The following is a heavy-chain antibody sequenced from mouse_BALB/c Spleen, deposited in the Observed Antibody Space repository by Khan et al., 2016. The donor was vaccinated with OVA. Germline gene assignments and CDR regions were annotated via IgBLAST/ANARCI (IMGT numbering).Heavy chain of an antibody. Sequence: EVQLQESGPGLVKPSQSLSLTCTVTGYSITSDYAWNWIRQFPGNKLEWMGYIKYSGSTSYNPSLKSRISITRYTSSNQFFLQLSSVTTEDTASLYCAGTETNSTVGATDFDYWGQGTTLTVSA. J-gene: IGHJ2*01. V-gene: IGHV3-2*02. CDR2: IKYSGST. CDR1: GYSITSDYA. D-gene: IGHD1-1*01. CDR3: AGTETNSTVGATDFDY.